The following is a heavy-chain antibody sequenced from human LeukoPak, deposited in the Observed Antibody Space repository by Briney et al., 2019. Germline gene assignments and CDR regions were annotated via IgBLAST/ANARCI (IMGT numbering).Heavy chain of an antibody. D-gene: IGHD3-22*01. Sequence: GGSLRLSCAVSGITLSNYGMSWARQAPGKGLEWVAGISDSGGRTNYADSVKGRFTISRDNPKNTLYLQMNSLRAEDTAVYFCAKRGVVIRVILVGFHKEAYYFDSRGQGALVTVSS. J-gene: IGHJ4*02. CDR1: GITLSNYG. CDR2: ISDSGGRT. CDR3: AKRGVVIRVILVGFHKEAYYFDS. V-gene: IGHV3-23*01.